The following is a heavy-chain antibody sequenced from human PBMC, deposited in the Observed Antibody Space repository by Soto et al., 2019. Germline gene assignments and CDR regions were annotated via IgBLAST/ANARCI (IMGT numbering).Heavy chain of an antibody. CDR3: AADSGVVITHGRYY. CDR1: GGTFSSYT. V-gene: IGHV1-69*02. CDR2: IIPILGIA. J-gene: IGHJ4*02. D-gene: IGHD3-3*01. Sequence: QVQLVQSGAEVKKPGSSVKVSCKASGGTFSSYTISWVRQAPGQGLEWMGRIIPILGIANYAQKFQGRVTITADKSTSTAYMELSSLRSEDTAVYYCAADSGVVITHGRYYWGQGTLVTVSS.